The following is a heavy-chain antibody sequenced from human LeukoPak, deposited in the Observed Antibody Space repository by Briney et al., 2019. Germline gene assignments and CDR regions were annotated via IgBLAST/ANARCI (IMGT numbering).Heavy chain of an antibody. CDR2: MSYDGSNK. Sequence: GGSLRLSCAASGFTFSSYAMHWVRQAPGKGLEWVAVMSYDGSNKYYADSVKGRFTISRDNSKNTLYLQMNSLRAEDTAVYYCARDRRAGEMATITIDYWGQGTLVTVSS. CDR3: ARDRRAGEMATITIDY. CDR1: GFTFSSYA. D-gene: IGHD5-24*01. J-gene: IGHJ4*02. V-gene: IGHV3-30*04.